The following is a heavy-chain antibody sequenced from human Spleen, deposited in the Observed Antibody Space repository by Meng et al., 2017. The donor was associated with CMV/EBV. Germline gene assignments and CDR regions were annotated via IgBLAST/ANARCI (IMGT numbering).Heavy chain of an antibody. J-gene: IGHJ6*02. CDR1: GFTFSNYD. CDR3: AKELWSRCLGSLDV. Sequence: GESLKISCAASGFTFSNYDMSWVRQAPGKGLEWVSAMSGGGGSTDYADSVKGRFTISRDNSKNTLYLQMNSLRVEDTAVYYCAKELWSRCLGSLDVWGQGTTVTVSS. CDR2: MSGGGGST. V-gene: IGHV3-23*01. D-gene: IGHD3-16*01.